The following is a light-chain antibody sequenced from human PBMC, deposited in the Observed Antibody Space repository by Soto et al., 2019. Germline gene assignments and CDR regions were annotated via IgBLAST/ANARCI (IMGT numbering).Light chain of an antibody. Sequence: QSALTQPPSASGSPGQSVTISCTGTSSDVGGYNYVSWYQQHPGTAPKLMIYDVSKRPSGVPDRFSGSKSGNTASLTVSGLQAEDEADYYCSSYAGSNNLLFGGGTKLTVL. CDR2: DVS. V-gene: IGLV2-8*01. CDR3: SSYAGSNNLL. J-gene: IGLJ3*02. CDR1: SSDVGGYNY.